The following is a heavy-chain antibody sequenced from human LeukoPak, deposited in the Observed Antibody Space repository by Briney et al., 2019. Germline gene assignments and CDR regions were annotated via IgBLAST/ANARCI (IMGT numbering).Heavy chain of an antibody. CDR2: ISSSSYI. CDR1: GFTFSSYS. V-gene: IGHV3-21*01. D-gene: IGHD3-22*01. Sequence: GGSLRLSCAASGFTFSSYSTNWVRQAPGKGLEWVSSISSSSYICYADSVKGRFTISRDNAKNSLYLQMNSLRAEDTAVYYCARDRARSYYYDSSGYYSPFDYWGQGTLVTVSS. CDR3: ARDRARSYYYDSSGYYSPFDY. J-gene: IGHJ4*02.